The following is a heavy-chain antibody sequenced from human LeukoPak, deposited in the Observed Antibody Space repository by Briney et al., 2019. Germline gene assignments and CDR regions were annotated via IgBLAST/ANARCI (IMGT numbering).Heavy chain of an antibody. J-gene: IGHJ3*02. CDR1: GFTFSTYG. V-gene: IGHV3-30*02. Sequence: GGSLRLSCAASGFTFSTYGMHWVRQAPGKGLGWVALIWSDGSNTYYADSVKGRFTISRDNSKNTLNLQMSSLRPEDTAVYYCATELIGPAENDAFDIWGQGTMVTVSS. D-gene: IGHD2-8*01. CDR2: IWSDGSNT. CDR3: ATELIGPAENDAFDI.